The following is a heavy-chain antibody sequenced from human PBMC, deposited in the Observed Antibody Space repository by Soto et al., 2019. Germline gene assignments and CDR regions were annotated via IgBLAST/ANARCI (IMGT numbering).Heavy chain of an antibody. CDR1: GGSISSSSYY. D-gene: IGHD1-1*01. CDR3: ARHGKHGTYYYYMYV. J-gene: IGHJ6*03. CDR2: IYYSGST. Sequence: QLQLQESGPGLVKPSETLSLTCTVSGGSISSSSYYWGWIRQPPGKGLEWIGSIYYSGSTYYNPSLKRRVTISVDTSKNQFSLKLSSVTAADTAVYYCARHGKHGTYYYYMYVWGKGTTVTVSS. V-gene: IGHV4-39*01.